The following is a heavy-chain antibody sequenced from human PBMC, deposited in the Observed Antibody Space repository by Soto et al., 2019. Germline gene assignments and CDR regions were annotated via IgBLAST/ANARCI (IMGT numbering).Heavy chain of an antibody. CDR1: GFTFSNYA. CDR3: AKDGYTSSWYFFDH. J-gene: IGHJ4*02. D-gene: IGHD6-13*01. CDR2: ISGSGGTT. Sequence: GGSLRLSCAASGFTFSNYAMSWVRQAPGKGLEWVSGISGSGGTTHYADSEKGRFTISRDNSKTTLYLQMNSLRAEDTAVYYCAKDGYTSSWYFFDHWGQGTLVTVSS. V-gene: IGHV3-23*01.